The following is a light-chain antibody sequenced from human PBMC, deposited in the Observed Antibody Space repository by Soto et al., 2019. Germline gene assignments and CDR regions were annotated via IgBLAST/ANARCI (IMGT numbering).Light chain of an antibody. J-gene: IGLJ1*01. V-gene: IGLV8-61*01. Sequence: QTVVTQEPAVSVSPGGTVTLTCGLRSAPLSTTYYPAWCQQAPGQPPRTLIYSTNTRSSGVPDRFSGSIRGNQAALTITGAQADDEAYYYCLLYMGNGIYLFGPGTKVTVL. CDR2: STN. CDR3: LLYMGNGIYL. CDR1: SAPLSTTYY.